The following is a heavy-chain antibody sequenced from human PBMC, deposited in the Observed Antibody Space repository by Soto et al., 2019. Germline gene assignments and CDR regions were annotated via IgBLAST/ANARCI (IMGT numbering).Heavy chain of an antibody. D-gene: IGHD3-3*01. J-gene: IGHJ4*02. CDR1: GFTFSSYG. CDR2: ISYDGSNK. CDR3: AKDQGLRFLAPSPYYFDY. V-gene: IGHV3-30*18. Sequence: QVQLVESGGGVVQPGRSLRLSCAASGFTFSSYGMHWVRQAPGKGLEWVAVISYDGSNKYYADSVKGRFTISRDNSKNTLYLQMNSLRAEDTAVYYCAKDQGLRFLAPSPYYFDYWGQGTLVTVSS.